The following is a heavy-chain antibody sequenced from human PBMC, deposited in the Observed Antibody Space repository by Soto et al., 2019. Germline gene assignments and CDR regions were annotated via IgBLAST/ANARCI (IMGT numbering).Heavy chain of an antibody. CDR1: GITFSDHD. D-gene: IGHD3-10*01. Sequence: EVQLVESGGGLVQPGGSLRLSCATSGITFSDHDMDWVRQAPGKGLEWLGRCRSRADNYATDYAASVKGRFTFSRDDSKSSVSLQMRSLKTGDTAMYYCVLWVRGLINYWGQGTLVTVSS. CDR3: VLWVRGLINY. J-gene: IGHJ4*02. CDR2: CRSRADNYAT. V-gene: IGHV3-72*01.